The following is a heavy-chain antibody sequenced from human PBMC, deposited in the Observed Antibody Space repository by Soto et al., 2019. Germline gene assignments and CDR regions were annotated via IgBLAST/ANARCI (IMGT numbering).Heavy chain of an antibody. D-gene: IGHD2-15*01. J-gene: IGHJ1*01. CDR3: ARATMAGYCSGGSCYSPYFQH. CDR1: GGSISSYY. V-gene: IGHV4-59*01. Sequence: QVQLQESGPGLVKPSETLSLTCTVSGGSISSYYWSWIRQPPGKGLEWIGYIYYSGSTNYNPSLKSRVTISVDTSKNQFSLKLSSVTAADTAVYYCARATMAGYCSGGSCYSPYFQHWGQGTLDTVSS. CDR2: IYYSGST.